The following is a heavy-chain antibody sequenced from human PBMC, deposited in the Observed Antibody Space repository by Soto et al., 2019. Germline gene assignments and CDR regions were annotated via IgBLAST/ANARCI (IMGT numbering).Heavy chain of an antibody. CDR1: GFTFSSYS. Sequence: PGGSLRLSCAASGFTFSSYSMNWVRQAPGKGLEWVSSISSSSSYIYYADSVKGRFTISRANAKNSLYLQMNSLRAENTGVYYCARDLVVEVPAAAAYYYGLDVWGQGTTVTVSS. CDR3: ARDLVVEVPAAAAYYYGLDV. V-gene: IGHV3-21*01. CDR2: ISSSSSYI. J-gene: IGHJ6*02. D-gene: IGHD2-2*01.